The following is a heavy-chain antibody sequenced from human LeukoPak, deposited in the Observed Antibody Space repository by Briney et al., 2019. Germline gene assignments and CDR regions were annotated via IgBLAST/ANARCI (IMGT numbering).Heavy chain of an antibody. CDR1: GGSFSGYY. CDR3: ARVTLAAAGPVDY. J-gene: IGHJ4*02. CDR2: INHSGST. V-gene: IGHV4-34*01. Sequence: SETLSLTCAVYGGSFSGYYWSWIRQPPGKGLEWIGEINHSGSTNYNPSLKSRVTISVGTSKNQFSLKLSSVTAADTAVYYCARVTLAAAGPVDYWGQGTLVTVSS. D-gene: IGHD6-13*01.